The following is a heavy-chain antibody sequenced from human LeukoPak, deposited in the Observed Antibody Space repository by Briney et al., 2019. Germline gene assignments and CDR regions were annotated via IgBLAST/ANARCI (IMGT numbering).Heavy chain of an antibody. D-gene: IGHD4-11*01. Sequence: GGSLRLSCAASGFTFSGYSMNWVRQAPGKGQEWVSYISSSSSTIYYADSVKGRFTISRDNAKNSLYLQMNSLRAGDTAVYYCAREQRDYTDYFDYWGQGTLVTVSS. CDR2: ISSSSSTI. V-gene: IGHV3-48*01. CDR1: GFTFSGYS. CDR3: AREQRDYTDYFDY. J-gene: IGHJ4*02.